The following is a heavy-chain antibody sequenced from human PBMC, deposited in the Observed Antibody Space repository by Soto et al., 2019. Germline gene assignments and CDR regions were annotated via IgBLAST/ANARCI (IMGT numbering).Heavy chain of an antibody. CDR2: IIPIFGTA. Sequence: SVKVSCKASGGTFSSYAISWVRQAPGQGLEWMGGIIPIFGTANYAQKFQGRVTITADDSTSTAYMELSSLRSEDTAVYYCAREPQTTVTTHGGLDYWGQGTLVTVSS. D-gene: IGHD4-4*01. CDR1: GGTFSSYA. V-gene: IGHV1-69*13. CDR3: AREPQTTVTTHGGLDY. J-gene: IGHJ4*02.